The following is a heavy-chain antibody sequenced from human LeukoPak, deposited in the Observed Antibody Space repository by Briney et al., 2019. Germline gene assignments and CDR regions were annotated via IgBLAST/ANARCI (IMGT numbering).Heavy chain of an antibody. D-gene: IGHD5-24*01. J-gene: IGHJ6*02. V-gene: IGHV1-69*04. CDR3: ARDFVPAEMGYYYGMDV. Sequence: SVKVSCKASGGTFSSYAISWVRQAPGQGLEWMGRIIPILGIANYAQKFQGRVTITADKSTSTAYMELSSLRSEDTAVYYCARDFVPAEMGYYYGMDVWGQGTTVTVSS. CDR2: IIPILGIA. CDR1: GGTFSSYA.